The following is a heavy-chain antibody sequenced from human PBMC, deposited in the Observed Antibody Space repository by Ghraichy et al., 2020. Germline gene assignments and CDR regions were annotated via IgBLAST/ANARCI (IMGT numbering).Heavy chain of an antibody. V-gene: IGHV4-34*01. Sequence: SETLSLTCAVYGGSFSGYYWSWIRQPPGKGLEWIGEINHSGSTNYNPSLKSRVTISVDTSKNQFSLKLSSVTAADTAVYYCARGRGSNRRSGWFDPWGQGTLVTVSS. CDR3: ARGRGSNRRSGWFDP. CDR2: INHSGST. J-gene: IGHJ5*02. CDR1: GGSFSGYY. D-gene: IGHD6-13*01.